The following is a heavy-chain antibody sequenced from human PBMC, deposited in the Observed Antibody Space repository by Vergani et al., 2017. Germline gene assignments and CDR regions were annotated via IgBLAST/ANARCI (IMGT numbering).Heavy chain of an antibody. Sequence: EVQLVESGGGLVQPGRSLRLSCAAPGFNFDNYAMHWVRQAPGKGLEWGSGTNDNSAIIIYVDSVRGRFTISRENAKKSLYLQMNSLKTDDTALFYCTARRTGRDPFDVWGRGTLVTVSS. CDR2: TNDNSAII. J-gene: IGHJ3*01. CDR3: TARRTGRDPFDV. D-gene: IGHD1-14*01. V-gene: IGHV3-9*01. CDR1: GFNFDNYA.